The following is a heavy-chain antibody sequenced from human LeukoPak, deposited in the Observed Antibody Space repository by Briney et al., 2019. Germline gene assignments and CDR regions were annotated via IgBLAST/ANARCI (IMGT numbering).Heavy chain of an antibody. CDR1: GGSFSGYY. Sequence: PSETLSLTCAVYGGSFSGYYWSWIRQPPGKGLEWIGEINHSGSTNYNPSLKSRVTIPVDTSKNQFSLKLSSVTAADTAVYYCASSYGDYYFDYWGQGTLVTVSS. CDR3: ASSYGDYYFDY. J-gene: IGHJ4*02. D-gene: IGHD4-17*01. CDR2: INHSGST. V-gene: IGHV4-34*01.